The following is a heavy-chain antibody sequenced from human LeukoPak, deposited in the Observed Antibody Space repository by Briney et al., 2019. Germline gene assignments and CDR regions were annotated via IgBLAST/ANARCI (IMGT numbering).Heavy chain of an antibody. CDR3: AALWDTRGGYFDY. J-gene: IGHJ4*02. CDR2: IVVGSGNT. D-gene: IGHD3-10*01. CDR1: GFTFTSSA. V-gene: IGHV1-58*02. Sequence: VASVKVSCKASGFTFTSSAMQWVRQARGQRLEWIGWIVVGSGNTNYAQKFQERVTITRDTSTSTAYMELSSLRSEDTAVYYCAALWDTRGGYFDYWGQGTLVTVSS.